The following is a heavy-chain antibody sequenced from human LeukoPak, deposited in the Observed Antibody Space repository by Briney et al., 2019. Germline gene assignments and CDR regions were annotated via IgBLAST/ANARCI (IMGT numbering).Heavy chain of an antibody. Sequence: GGSLKISWKGFGYRFTTFWIGWVGQMPGKGLEWFGIIYAGDSDTRYSPSFQGQVDISADKSISTAYLQWSSLKASDTAMYYCARLLEGDYGGNSGWFDPWGQGTLVTVSS. J-gene: IGHJ5*02. D-gene: IGHD4-23*01. CDR1: GYRFTTFW. V-gene: IGHV5-51*01. CDR2: IYAGDSDT. CDR3: ARLLEGDYGGNSGWFDP.